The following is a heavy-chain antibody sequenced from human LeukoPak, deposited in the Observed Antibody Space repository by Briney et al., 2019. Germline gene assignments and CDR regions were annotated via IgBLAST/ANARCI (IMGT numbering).Heavy chain of an antibody. Sequence: SETLSLTCTVSGGSISSYYWSWIRQPPGKGLEWIGYIYYSGSTNYNPSLKSRVTISVDTSKNQFSLKLSSVTAADTAVYYCARTDAVVAAIVYWGQGTLVTVSS. CDR1: GGSISSYY. CDR2: IYYSGST. D-gene: IGHD2-15*01. V-gene: IGHV4-59*01. J-gene: IGHJ4*02. CDR3: ARTDAVVAAIVY.